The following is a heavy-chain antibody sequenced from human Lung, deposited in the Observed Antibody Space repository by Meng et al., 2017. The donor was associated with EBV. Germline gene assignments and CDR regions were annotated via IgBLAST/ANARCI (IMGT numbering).Heavy chain of an antibody. V-gene: IGHV1-69*01. CDR1: GGTFSSYA. CDR3: ARGVSDTAMVPYYFDY. Sequence: QVQRVPSWAEWKNPGSSVKVSCKAFGGTFSSYAISWVRQAPGQGLEWMGGIIPIFGTANYAQKFQGRVTITADESTSTAYMELSSLRSEDTAVYYCARGVSDTAMVPYYFDYWGQGTLVTVSS. CDR2: IIPIFGTA. D-gene: IGHD5-18*01. J-gene: IGHJ4*02.